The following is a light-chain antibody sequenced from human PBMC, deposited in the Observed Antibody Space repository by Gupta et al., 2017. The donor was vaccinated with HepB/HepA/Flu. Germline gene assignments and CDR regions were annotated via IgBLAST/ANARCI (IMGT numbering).Light chain of an antibody. CDR3: QQYNNWPPFT. CDR2: AAS. J-gene: IGKJ3*01. V-gene: IGKV3-15*01. Sequence: IVMTQSPATLSMSPGERVTLSCRASQSVSSNLAWHQQRPGQAPRLLIYAASTRDTGVTDRFRGSGSGKEFTLTISSLQSEDFAVYYCQQYNNWPPFTFGHGTKVDIK. CDR1: QSVSSN.